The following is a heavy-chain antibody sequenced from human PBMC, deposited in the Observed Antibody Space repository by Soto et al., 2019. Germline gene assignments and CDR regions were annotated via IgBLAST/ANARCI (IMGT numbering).Heavy chain of an antibody. V-gene: IGHV1-69*04. CDR1: GYTFTGYY. D-gene: IGHD3-22*01. CDR2: IIPIIGII. Sequence: ASVKVSCKASGYTFTGYYMHWVRQAPGQGLEWMGRIIPIIGIINYAQKFQGRVTITADKFTGTAYMELTRLRSDDTAVYYCAGDPDSHYNDSHASSYPWGQGTLVTVS. J-gene: IGHJ5*02. CDR3: AGDPDSHYNDSHASSYP.